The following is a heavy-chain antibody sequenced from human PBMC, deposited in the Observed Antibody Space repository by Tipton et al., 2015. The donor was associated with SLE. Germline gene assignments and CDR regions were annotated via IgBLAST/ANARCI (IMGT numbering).Heavy chain of an antibody. J-gene: IGHJ6*03. CDR1: GGSFSGYY. D-gene: IGHD6-13*01. Sequence: LRLSCAVYGGSFSGYYWSWIRQPPGKGLEWIGEINHSGSTNYNPSLKSRVTISVDTSKNQFSLKLSSVTAADTAVYYCARQLYSSYNYMDVWGKGTTVTVSS. V-gene: IGHV4-34*01. CDR3: ARQLYSSYNYMDV. CDR2: INHSGST.